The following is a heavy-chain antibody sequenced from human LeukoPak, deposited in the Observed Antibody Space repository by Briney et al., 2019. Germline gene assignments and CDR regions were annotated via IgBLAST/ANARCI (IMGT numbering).Heavy chain of an antibody. CDR2: ISGSGGST. CDR1: GFTFSSYA. J-gene: IGHJ6*02. Sequence: GGSLRLSCAASGFTFSSYAMSWVRQAPGKGLEWVSAISGSGGSTYYADSVKGRFTISRDNSKNTLYVQMNSLRAEDTAVYYCARDRYSSGWYNYYYYYYGMDVWGQGTTVTVSS. D-gene: IGHD6-19*01. V-gene: IGHV3-23*01. CDR3: ARDRYSSGWYNYYYYYYGMDV.